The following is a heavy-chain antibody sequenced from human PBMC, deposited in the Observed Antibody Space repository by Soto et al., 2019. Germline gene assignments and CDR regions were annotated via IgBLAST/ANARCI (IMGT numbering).Heavy chain of an antibody. CDR3: AKDHSRDGMDV. J-gene: IGHJ6*02. Sequence: QVQLVESGGGVVQPGRSLRLSCAASGFSFSNYGMHWVRQAPGKGLEWVAVIAYDGSTQYYADSVKGRFTISRDNSKNTLYLQMSSLKSDDTAVYYCAKDHSRDGMDVWGQGTTFTVSS. D-gene: IGHD3-10*01. CDR1: GFSFSNYG. CDR2: IAYDGSTQ. V-gene: IGHV3-30*18.